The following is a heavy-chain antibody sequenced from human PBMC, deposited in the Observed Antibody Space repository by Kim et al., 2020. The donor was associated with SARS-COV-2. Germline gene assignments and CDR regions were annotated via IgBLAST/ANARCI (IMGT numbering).Heavy chain of an antibody. CDR2: IWYDGSNK. D-gene: IGHD6-13*01. CDR1: GFTFSSYA. J-gene: IGHJ1*01. CDR3: AKAGAPGYSSSWYFFGLDEYFQH. V-gene: IGHV3-33*06. Sequence: GGSLRLSCAASGFTFSSYAMHWVRQAPGKGLEWVAVIWYDGSNKYYADSVKGRFTISRDNSKNTLYLQMNSLRAEDTAVYYCAKAGAPGYSSSWYFFGLDEYFQHWGQGTLVTVSS.